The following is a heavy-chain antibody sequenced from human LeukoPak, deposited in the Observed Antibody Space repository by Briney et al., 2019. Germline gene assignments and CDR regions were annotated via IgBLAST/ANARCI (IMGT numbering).Heavy chain of an antibody. D-gene: IGHD1-7*01. CDR2: ISSSGSTI. Sequence: GGSLRLSCAASGFTFSSYEMNWVRQAPGKGLEWVSYISSSGSTIYYADSVKGRFTISRDNAKNSLYLQMNSLRAEDTAVYYCARGGGGTTRRWVDYCGQGALVTVSS. CDR3: ARGGGGTTRRWVDY. V-gene: IGHV3-48*03. J-gene: IGHJ4*02. CDR1: GFTFSSYE.